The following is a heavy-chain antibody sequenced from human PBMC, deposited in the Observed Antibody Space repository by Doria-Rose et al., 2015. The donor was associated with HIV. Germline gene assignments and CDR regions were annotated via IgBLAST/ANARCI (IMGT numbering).Heavy chain of an antibody. D-gene: IGHD6-13*01. J-gene: IGHJ4*02. CDR1: GVSLSSPGMG. CDR2: IFSDDER. V-gene: IGHV2-26*01. CDR3: ARIKSSRWYHKYYFDF. Sequence: QESGPVPVKPTETLTLTCTVSGVSLSSPGMGVSWIRQPPGKALEWLANIFSDDERSYKTSLKSRLTISRGTSKSQVFLTMTDMDPVDTATYYCARIKSSRWYHKYYFDFWGQGTLVIVSA.